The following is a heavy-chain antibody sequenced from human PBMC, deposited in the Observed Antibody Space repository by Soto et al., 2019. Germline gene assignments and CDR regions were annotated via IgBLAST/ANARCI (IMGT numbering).Heavy chain of an antibody. Sequence: LRLSCAASGFTFSTYGMHWVRQAPGKGLEWVAAISSDGSHKYYGDSVKGRLTISRDNSKNTLYLQMNSLRAEDTSVYYCAKGGYSYGTADYWGQGTLVTVSS. CDR1: GFTFSTYG. D-gene: IGHD5-18*01. V-gene: IGHV3-30*18. J-gene: IGHJ4*02. CDR3: AKGGYSYGTADY. CDR2: ISSDGSHK.